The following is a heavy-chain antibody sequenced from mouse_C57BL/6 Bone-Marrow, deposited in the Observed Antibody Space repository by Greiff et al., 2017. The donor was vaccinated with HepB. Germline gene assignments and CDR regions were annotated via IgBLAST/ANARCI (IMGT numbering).Heavy chain of an antibody. CDR3: ARFDYDHYFDY. V-gene: IGHV1-63*01. CDR1: GYTFTNYW. D-gene: IGHD2-4*01. CDR2: IYPGGGYT. J-gene: IGHJ2*01. Sequence: QVQLKESGAELVRPGTSVKMSCKASGYTFTNYWIGWAKQRPGHGLEWIGDIYPGGGYTNYNEKFKGKATLTADKSSSTAYMQFSSLTSEDSAIYYCARFDYDHYFDYWGQGTTLTVSS.